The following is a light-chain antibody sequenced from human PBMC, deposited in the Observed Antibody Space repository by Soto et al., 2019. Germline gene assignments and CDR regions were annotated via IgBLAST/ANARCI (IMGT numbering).Light chain of an antibody. J-gene: IGKJ2*01. Sequence: DIHLTQSPSSLSASVGDRVTMTCRASGRVGASFAWYQKKAGEAPKLLFQGASTAAPDVPLRFRARGCGTVFTLVNESLQAGDCGTFYWQQYAAYYTFGRGTRLEI. CDR2: GAS. CDR1: GRVGAS. V-gene: IGKV1-5*01. CDR3: QQYAAYYT.